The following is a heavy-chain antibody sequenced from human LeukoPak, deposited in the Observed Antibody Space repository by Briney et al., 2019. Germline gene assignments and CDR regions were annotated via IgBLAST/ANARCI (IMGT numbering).Heavy chain of an antibody. D-gene: IGHD6-25*01. CDR3: ARAQQRGAFDI. Sequence: GGSLRLSCAASGFTFSSYDMHWVRQATGKGLEWVSAIGTAGDTYYPGSVKGRFTISRENAKNSLYLQMNSLRAGDTAVYYCARAQQRGAFDIWGQGTTVTVSS. CDR2: IGTAGDT. CDR1: GFTFSSYD. V-gene: IGHV3-13*01. J-gene: IGHJ3*02.